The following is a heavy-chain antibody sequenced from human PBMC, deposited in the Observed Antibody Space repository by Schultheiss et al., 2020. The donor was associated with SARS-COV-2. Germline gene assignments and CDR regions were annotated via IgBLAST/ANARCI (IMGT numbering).Heavy chain of an antibody. Sequence: GGSLRLSCAASGFTFSSYGMHWVRQAPGKGLEWVAVIWYDGSNKYYADSVKGRFTISRDNSKNTPYLQMNSLRAEDTAVYYCAREQQDGDSGDYWGQGTLVTVSS. CDR3: AREQQDGDSGDY. CDR1: GFTFSSYG. D-gene: IGHD4-17*01. V-gene: IGHV3-33*01. CDR2: IWYDGSNK. J-gene: IGHJ4*02.